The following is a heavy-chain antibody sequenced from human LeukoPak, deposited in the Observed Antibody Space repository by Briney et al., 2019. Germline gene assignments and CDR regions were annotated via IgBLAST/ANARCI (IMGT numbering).Heavy chain of an antibody. D-gene: IGHD1-26*01. CDR2: IKQDGSEK. Sequence: GGSLRLSCAASGFTFSSHWMHWVRQAPGKGLEWVANIKQDGSEKYYVDSVKGRFTLSRDNAENSLYLQMNSLRAEDTAIYYCARVRELSYYDAFDIWGQGTMVTVSS. J-gene: IGHJ3*02. CDR1: GFTFSSHW. CDR3: ARVRELSYYDAFDI. V-gene: IGHV3-7*01.